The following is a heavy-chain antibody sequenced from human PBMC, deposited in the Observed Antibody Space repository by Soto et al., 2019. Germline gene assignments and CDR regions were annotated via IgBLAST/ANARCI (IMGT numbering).Heavy chain of an antibody. J-gene: IGHJ2*01. CDR3: ATGGSYCSTTGCLYWYLDL. D-gene: IGHD2-2*01. Sequence: QVHLQESGPGLVKASGTLSLTCAVSSGSISSNNWWSWVRQPPGKGLEWIGEIYHSWTTNYKPSLNSPVTISVYTSKNHFSLNLNSVTAADTAVYYCATGGSYCSTTGCLYWYLDLWGRGTLVSVSS. CDR2: IYHSWTT. CDR1: SGSISSNNW. V-gene: IGHV4-4*02.